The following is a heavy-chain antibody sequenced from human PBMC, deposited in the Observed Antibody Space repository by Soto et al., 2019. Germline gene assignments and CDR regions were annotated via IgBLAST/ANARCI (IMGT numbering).Heavy chain of an antibody. V-gene: IGHV4-39*01. J-gene: IGHJ4*02. CDR3: ARRRGVGGSWFFDY. CDR2: IYYSGST. Sequence: QLQLQESGPGLVKPSETLSLTCTVSGGSVNTYYWGWIRQPPGKGLEWIASIYYSGSTYYNPSLKGRVIIPVDTSKNHFPLRRISGTAADAAVYYWARRRGVGGSWFFDYGGQGPLVTVPS. CDR1: GGSVNTYY. D-gene: IGHD6-13*01.